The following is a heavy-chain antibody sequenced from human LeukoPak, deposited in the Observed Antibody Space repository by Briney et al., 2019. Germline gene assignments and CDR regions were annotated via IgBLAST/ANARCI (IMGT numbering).Heavy chain of an antibody. Sequence: GSLRLSCAVSGFTFSNYAMSWVRQAPGKGLEWVSVISGSGGTTYSADSVKGRFTISRDNARNSLYLQMNSLRAEDTALYYCVRGSIVGTRLAFAPWGQGTLVTVSS. D-gene: IGHD1-26*01. CDR3: VRGSIVGTRLAFAP. CDR1: GFTFSNYA. V-gene: IGHV3-23*01. J-gene: IGHJ5*02. CDR2: ISGSGGTT.